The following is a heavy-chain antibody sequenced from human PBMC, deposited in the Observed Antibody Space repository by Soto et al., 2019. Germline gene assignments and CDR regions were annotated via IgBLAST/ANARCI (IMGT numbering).Heavy chain of an antibody. CDR2: IPYDGSNK. Sequence: QVQLVESGGGVVQPGRSLRLSCAASGFTFSSSAMHWVRQAPGKGLEWVAVIPYDGSNKYYADSVKGRFTISRDNSKNTLYLQMNSLRAEDTAVYYCARDKRDLRFLECSYYFDYWGQGTLVTVSS. J-gene: IGHJ4*02. V-gene: IGHV3-30-3*01. D-gene: IGHD3-3*01. CDR1: GFTFSSSA. CDR3: ARDKRDLRFLECSYYFDY.